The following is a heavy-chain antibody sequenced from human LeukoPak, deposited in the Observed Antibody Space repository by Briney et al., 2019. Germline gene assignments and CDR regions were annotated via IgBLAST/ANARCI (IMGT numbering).Heavy chain of an antibody. J-gene: IGHJ4*02. D-gene: IGHD3-22*01. V-gene: IGHV3-23*01. CDR1: GFTFSSYA. CDR2: ISGSGGST. Sequence: GGSLRLSCAASGFTFSSYAMSWVRQVPGKGLEWVAAISGSGGSTYYADSVKGRFTISRDNSKNTLYLQMNSLRAEDTAVYYCAKRPHYYDSSGYYPFDYWGQGTLVTVSS. CDR3: AKRPHYYDSSGYYPFDY.